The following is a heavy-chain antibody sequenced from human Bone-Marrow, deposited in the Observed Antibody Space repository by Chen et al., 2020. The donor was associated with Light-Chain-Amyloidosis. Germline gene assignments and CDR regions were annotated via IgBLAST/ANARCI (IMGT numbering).Heavy chain of an antibody. V-gene: IGHV1-46*01. Sequence: QVQLVQSGAEVKKPGASVKVSCKASGYTFTSYYMHWVRQAPGQGLEWMGIINPSGGSTSYAQKFQGRVTMTRDTSTSTVYMELSSLRSEDTAVYYCARGGGSTIRRGGPDYWGQGILVTVSS. CDR3: ARGGGSTIRRGGPDY. CDR1: GYTFTSYY. CDR2: INPSGGST. J-gene: IGHJ4*02. D-gene: IGHD5-12*01.